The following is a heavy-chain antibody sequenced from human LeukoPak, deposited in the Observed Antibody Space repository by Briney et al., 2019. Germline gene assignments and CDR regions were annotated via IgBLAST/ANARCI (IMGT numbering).Heavy chain of an antibody. V-gene: IGHV1-46*01. CDR1: GYTFTSYY. D-gene: IGHD4-23*01. CDR2: INPSGGST. J-gene: IGHJ5*02. Sequence: ASVKVSCKASGYTFTSYYMHWVRQAPGQGLEWMGIINPSGGSTSYAQKFQGRVTMTRDTSTSTVYMELSSLRSEDTAVYYCARVVGYDPVVPRFDPWGQGTLVTVSS. CDR3: ARVVGYDPVVPRFDP.